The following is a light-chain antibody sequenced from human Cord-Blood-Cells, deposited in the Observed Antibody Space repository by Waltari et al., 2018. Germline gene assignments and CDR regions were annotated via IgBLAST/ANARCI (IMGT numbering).Light chain of an antibody. CDR1: QSISSY. CDR2: AAS. V-gene: IGKV1-39*01. J-gene: IGKJ2*03. Sequence: DIQMTQSPSSLSASVGDRATITCRAIQSISSYLNWYQQKPGKAPKLLIYAASSLQSGVPSRFSGSGSGTDFTLTISSLQPEDFATYYCQQSYSTPRYSFGQGTKLEIK. CDR3: QQSYSTPRYS.